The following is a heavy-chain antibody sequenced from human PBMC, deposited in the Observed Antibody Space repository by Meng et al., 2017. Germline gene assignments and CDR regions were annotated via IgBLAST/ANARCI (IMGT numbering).Heavy chain of an antibody. V-gene: IGHV3-15*04. J-gene: IGHJ4*02. CDR2: IERKSDGGTI. Sequence: EVQVVESGGGLVKPGGFLRLFCVAFGLRFTDAWMSWVHQAPGKGLEWVGRIERKSDGGTIYYAAPVKGRFTISRDDSKNTLYLQMDSLINEDTAVYFCATGAAAADHWGQGTLVTVSS. D-gene: IGHD6-13*01. CDR1: GLRFTDAW. CDR3: ATGAAAADH.